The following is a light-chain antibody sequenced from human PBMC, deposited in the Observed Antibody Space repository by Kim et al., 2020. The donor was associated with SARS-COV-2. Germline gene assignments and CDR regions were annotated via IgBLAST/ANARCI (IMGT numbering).Light chain of an antibody. CDR2: QAS. CDR1: QSISSW. V-gene: IGKV1-5*03. Sequence: DIQMTQSPSTLSAFVGDRVTITCRASQSISSWFAWYQQKPGKAPKLLIYQASYLESGVPSRFSGSGSGTEFTLTNSSLQPDDFAPYYCQQYNTSATFGQGTKVDIK. J-gene: IGKJ1*01. CDR3: QQYNTSAT.